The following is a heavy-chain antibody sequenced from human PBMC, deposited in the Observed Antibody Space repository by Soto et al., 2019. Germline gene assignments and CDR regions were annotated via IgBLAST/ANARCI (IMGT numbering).Heavy chain of an antibody. CDR2: IIPIFGTA. J-gene: IGHJ4*02. CDR3: ARGLGIAVAHYYFDY. Sequence: ASVKVSCKASGGTFSSYAISWVRQAPGQGLEWMGGIIPIFGTANYAQKFQGRVTITADESTSTAYMELSSLRSEDTAVYYCARGLGIAVAHYYFDYWGQGTLVTVSS. V-gene: IGHV1-69*13. CDR1: GGTFSSYA. D-gene: IGHD6-19*01.